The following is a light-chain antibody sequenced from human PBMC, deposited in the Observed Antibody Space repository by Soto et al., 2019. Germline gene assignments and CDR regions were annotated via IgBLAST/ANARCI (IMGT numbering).Light chain of an antibody. CDR3: QQYYRTPWT. J-gene: IGKJ1*01. Sequence: DIVMTQSPDSLAVSLGERATINFKSSQSVLYSSNNKNYLAWYQQRPGQPPKMVIYWTSTRYSGVPDRFSGSGSGTDFTLTISNLQAEDVAVYYCQQYYRTPWTFGQGTKVDIK. CDR1: QSVLYSSNNKNY. CDR2: WTS. V-gene: IGKV4-1*01.